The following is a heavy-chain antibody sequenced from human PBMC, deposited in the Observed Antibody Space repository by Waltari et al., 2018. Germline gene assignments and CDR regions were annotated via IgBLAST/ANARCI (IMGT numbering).Heavy chain of an antibody. V-gene: IGHV1-69*04. D-gene: IGHD2-21*01. CDR2: IIPILGIA. J-gene: IGHJ6*02. Sequence: QVQLVQSGAEVKKPGSSVKVSCKASGGTFSSYAISWVRQAPGQGLEWMGRIIPILGIANYAQKFQGRVTITADKSTSTAYMELSSLRSEDTAVYYCARDPPFAGGDYYGMDVWGQGTTVTVSS. CDR1: GGTFSSYA. CDR3: ARDPPFAGGDYYGMDV.